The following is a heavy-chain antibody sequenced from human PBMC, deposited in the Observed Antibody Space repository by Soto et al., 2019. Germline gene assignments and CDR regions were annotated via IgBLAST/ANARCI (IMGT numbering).Heavy chain of an antibody. CDR2: INSDGSRT. Sequence: PGGSLRLSCAASGFAFSAYWMHWVRQTPGKGLVWVSHINSDGSRTTYADSVKGRFTISRDNAKDTLYLEMNRLRAEDTAVYYCAKDLRSIAARTYYYYGMDVWGQGTTVTVSS. J-gene: IGHJ6*02. CDR1: GFAFSAYW. D-gene: IGHD6-6*01. CDR3: AKDLRSIAARTYYYYGMDV. V-gene: IGHV3-74*01.